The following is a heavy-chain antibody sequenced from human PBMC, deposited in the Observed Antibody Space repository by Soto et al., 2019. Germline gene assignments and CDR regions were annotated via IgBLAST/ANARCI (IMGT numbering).Heavy chain of an antibody. V-gene: IGHV4-39*01. D-gene: IGHD3-16*02. Sequence: QLQLQESGPGLVKPSETLSLTCTVSGASISSSTYYWGWIRQPPGKGLEWIGSIYYSGSTYYNPSLKSRVTMSVDTSKNQCSLKLSSVTAADTAVYYCARTGSLFDYWGQGTLVTVSS. J-gene: IGHJ4*02. CDR2: IYYSGST. CDR1: GASISSSTYY. CDR3: ARTGSLFDY.